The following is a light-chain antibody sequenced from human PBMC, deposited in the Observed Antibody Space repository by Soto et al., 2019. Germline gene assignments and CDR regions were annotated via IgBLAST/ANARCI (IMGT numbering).Light chain of an antibody. Sequence: EIVMTQFPATLSESPVERVTLSCRASQSVSTNVAWYQQKPGEAPRLLIFDASARAVDIPGRFSGSVSGTELTLTISSLQSEDSAVYYCQHYNHWLWTFGQGTKVDIK. V-gene: IGKV3D-15*01. CDR1: QSVSTN. CDR3: QHYNHWLWT. J-gene: IGKJ1*01. CDR2: DAS.